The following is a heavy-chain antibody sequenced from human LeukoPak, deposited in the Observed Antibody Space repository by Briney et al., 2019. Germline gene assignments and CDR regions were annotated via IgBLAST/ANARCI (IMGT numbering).Heavy chain of an antibody. CDR2: VKQDGSET. Sequence: GGSLRLSCTASGFSFSSYWMSWVRQAPGKGLEWVANVKQDGSETYYVDSLKGRFTISRDNAKNSLYLQMGSLRAEDTAIYYCARDKFPATNIPLTDFWGPGTLVTVSS. D-gene: IGHD2-2*02. CDR1: GFSFSSYW. V-gene: IGHV3-7*03. J-gene: IGHJ4*02. CDR3: ARDKFPATNIPLTDF.